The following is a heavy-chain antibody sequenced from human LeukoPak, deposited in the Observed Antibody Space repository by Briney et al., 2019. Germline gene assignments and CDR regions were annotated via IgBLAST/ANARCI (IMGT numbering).Heavy chain of an antibody. D-gene: IGHD5-12*01. J-gene: IGHJ3*02. Sequence: GGSLRLSCAASGFTFSSYWMSWVRQAPGKGLKWVANIKQDGSEKYYVDSVKGRFTISRDNAKNSLYLQMNSLRAEDTAVYYCARYRETHVDIVATSDAFDIWGQGTMVTVSS. CDR1: GFTFSSYW. CDR3: ARYRETHVDIVATSDAFDI. V-gene: IGHV3-7*01. CDR2: IKQDGSEK.